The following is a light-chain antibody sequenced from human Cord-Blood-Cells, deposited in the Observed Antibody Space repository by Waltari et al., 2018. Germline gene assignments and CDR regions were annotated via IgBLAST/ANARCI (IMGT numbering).Light chain of an antibody. V-gene: IGLV2-14*01. J-gene: IGLJ3*02. Sequence: QSALTQPASVSGSPGQSITISCTGTSSDVGGYNYVSLYQQHPGKAPKLMVYDVSKRPSGVSYRFSGSKAGNTASLTISGHQAEDEADYYCSSYTSSSTGVFGGGTKLTGL. CDR1: SSDVGGYNY. CDR2: DVS. CDR3: SSYTSSSTGV.